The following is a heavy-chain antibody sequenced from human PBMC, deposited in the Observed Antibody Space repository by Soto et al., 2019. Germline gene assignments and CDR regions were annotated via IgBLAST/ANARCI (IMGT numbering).Heavy chain of an antibody. CDR2: INPNSGGT. CDR3: ARDSVGGCSSTSCYFDY. J-gene: IGHJ4*02. D-gene: IGHD2-2*01. CDR1: GYTFTGYY. V-gene: IGHV1-2*04. Sequence: SVKFSCKASGYTFTGYYIHWVRLAPGQGLEWMGWINPNSGGTNYAQKFQGWVTMTRDTSIRTAYMELSRLRSDDTAVYYCARDSVGGCSSTSCYFDYWGQGTLVTVSS.